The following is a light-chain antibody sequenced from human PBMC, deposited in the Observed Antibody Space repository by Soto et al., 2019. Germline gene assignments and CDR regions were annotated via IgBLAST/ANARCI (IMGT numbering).Light chain of an antibody. Sequence: QSALTQPPSASGTPGQSVTIPCTGTSSDVGDYNYVSWYQQHPGKAPQLMIYEVSRRPSGVPDRFSGSKSGNTASLTVPGLQAEDEADYYCSSNAGSNNLVFGGGTKLTVL. CDR2: EVS. V-gene: IGLV2-8*01. CDR3: SSNAGSNNLV. J-gene: IGLJ2*01. CDR1: SSDVGDYNY.